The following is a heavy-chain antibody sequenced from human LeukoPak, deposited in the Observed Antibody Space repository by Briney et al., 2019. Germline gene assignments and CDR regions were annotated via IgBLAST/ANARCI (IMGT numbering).Heavy chain of an antibody. CDR3: ARGRRLGHFDY. CDR1: GGSISSGGYY. CDR2: IYYSGST. D-gene: IGHD3/OR15-3a*01. J-gene: IGHJ4*02. Sequence: PSETLSLTCTVSGGSISSGGYYWSWIRQHPGKGLEWIGYIYYSGSTYYDPSLKSRVTISVDTSKNQFSLKLSSVTAADTAVYYCARGRRLGHFDYWGQGTLVTVSS. V-gene: IGHV4-31*03.